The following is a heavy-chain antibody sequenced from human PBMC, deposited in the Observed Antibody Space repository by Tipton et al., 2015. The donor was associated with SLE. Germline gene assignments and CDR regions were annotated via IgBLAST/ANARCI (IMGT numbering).Heavy chain of an antibody. V-gene: IGHV3-21*03. Sequence: SLRLSCAASGFTFSSYSMNWVRQAPGKGLEWVSSISSSSSYIYYADSVKGRFTISRDNAKNSLYLQMNSLRAEDTAVYYCARDRSGSCFRPGWCFDLCGRGTLVAVAS. J-gene: IGHJ2*01. CDR1: GFTFSSYS. D-gene: IGHD2-15*01. CDR3: ARDRSGSCFRPGWCFDL. CDR2: ISSSSSYI.